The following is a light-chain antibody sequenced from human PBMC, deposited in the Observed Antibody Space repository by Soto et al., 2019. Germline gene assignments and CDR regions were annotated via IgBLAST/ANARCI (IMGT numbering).Light chain of an antibody. J-gene: IGKJ2*01. CDR3: QHRTNWEYT. CDR2: GAS. Sequence: EIVLTQSPATLSLSPGDRATLSCRASQSDSSSLAWYQHKPGQAPRLLIYGASKRAPGIPVRFSASGSGTDFTITTSSLEPEDFAVYSCQHRTNWEYTFGQGTKLEIK. V-gene: IGKV3-11*01. CDR1: QSDSSS.